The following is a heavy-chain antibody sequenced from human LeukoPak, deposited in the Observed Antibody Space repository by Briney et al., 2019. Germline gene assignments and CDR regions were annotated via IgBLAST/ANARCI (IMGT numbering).Heavy chain of an antibody. D-gene: IGHD3-3*01. CDR2: IYSDGSST. Sequence: PGGSLRLSCAASGFTFSSYWMHWVRQAPGKGLVWVSRIYSDGSSTNYADSVKGRFTISRDNAKNTLYLQMNSLRAEDTAVYYCARDMGWSQHDYWGQGTLVTVSS. V-gene: IGHV3-74*01. CDR1: GFTFSSYW. J-gene: IGHJ4*02. CDR3: ARDMGWSQHDY.